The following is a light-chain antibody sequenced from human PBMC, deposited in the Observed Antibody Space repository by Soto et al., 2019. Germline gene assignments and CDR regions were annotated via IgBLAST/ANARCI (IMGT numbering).Light chain of an antibody. J-gene: IGKJ4*01. CDR2: WAS. CDR3: QQYFDVPFT. Sequence: DIVMTQSPDSLAVSLGERATMNCKCSRILLYNSNNKNHLAWYQQKPGQPPQLIIYWASTRESGVPERFSGSGSGTDFTLTISSLEAEDVAFYWCQQYFDVPFTFGGGTKVDIK. V-gene: IGKV4-1*01. CDR1: RILLYNSNNKNH.